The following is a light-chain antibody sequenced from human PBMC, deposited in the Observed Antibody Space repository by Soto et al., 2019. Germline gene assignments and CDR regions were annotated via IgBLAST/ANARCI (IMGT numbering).Light chain of an antibody. CDR2: GAS. CDR1: QDVMYD. CDR3: QQYRSWPRT. V-gene: IGKV3-15*01. Sequence: EIVLTQSPATLSVSPGGRATLSCRASQDVMYDLAWYQQKPGQAPRLLVYGASTRATDAPPRFRRSGSGTEFSLTISSLQSEDFATYYCQQYRSWPRTFGQGSRVEIK. J-gene: IGKJ1*01.